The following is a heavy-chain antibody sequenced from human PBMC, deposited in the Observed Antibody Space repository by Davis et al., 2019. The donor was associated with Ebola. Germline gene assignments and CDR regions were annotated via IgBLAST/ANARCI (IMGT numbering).Heavy chain of an antibody. CDR1: GGSISSSSYY. V-gene: IGHV4-39*01. Sequence: SETLSLTCTVSGGSISSSSYYWGWIRQPPGKGLEWIGSIYYSGSTYYNPSLKSRVTISVDTSKNQFSLKVSSVTAADTAVYYCARQSAWDSSGWTLYYYYYGMDVWGQGTTVTVSS. CDR2: IYYSGST. D-gene: IGHD6-19*01. J-gene: IGHJ6*02. CDR3: ARQSAWDSSGWTLYYYYYGMDV.